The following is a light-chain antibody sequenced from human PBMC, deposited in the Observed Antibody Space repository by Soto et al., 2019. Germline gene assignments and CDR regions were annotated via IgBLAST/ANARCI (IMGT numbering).Light chain of an antibody. Sequence: DIQMTQSPSSLSASVGDRVTITCRASQSISSYLNWYQQKLGKAPKVLIYAASNLQSGVPSRFRCSGSGTDFTLTISSLQPEDVEIYYCQQSYSNPSWTFGQGTKVEIK. V-gene: IGKV1-39*01. CDR1: QSISSY. CDR2: AAS. J-gene: IGKJ1*01. CDR3: QQSYSNPSWT.